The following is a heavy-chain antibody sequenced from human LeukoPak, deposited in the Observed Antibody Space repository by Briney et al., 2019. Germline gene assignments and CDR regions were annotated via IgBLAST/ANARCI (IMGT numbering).Heavy chain of an antibody. V-gene: IGHV1-46*01. J-gene: IGHJ4*02. CDR2: INPSGGST. Sequence: ASVKVSCKASGYTFSNYVISWVRQAPGQGLEWMGIINPSGGSTSYAQKFQGRVTMTRDTSTSTVYMELSSLRSEDTAVYYCAREDVPYYFDYWGQGTLVTVSS. CDR1: GYTFSNYV. CDR3: AREDVPYYFDY.